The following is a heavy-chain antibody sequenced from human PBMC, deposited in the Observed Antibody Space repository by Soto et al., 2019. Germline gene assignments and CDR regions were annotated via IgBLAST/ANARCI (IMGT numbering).Heavy chain of an antibody. CDR3: ARGLTMIVVVTHHDAFDI. J-gene: IGHJ3*02. V-gene: IGHV4-30-4*01. D-gene: IGHD3-22*01. CDR1: GGSISSGDYY. CDR2: IYYSGST. Sequence: PSETLSLTGTVSGGSISSGDYYWSWIRQPPGKGLEWIGYIYYSGSTYYNPSLKSRVTISVDTSKNQFSLKLSSVTAADTAVYYCARGLTMIVVVTHHDAFDIWGQGTMVTVSS.